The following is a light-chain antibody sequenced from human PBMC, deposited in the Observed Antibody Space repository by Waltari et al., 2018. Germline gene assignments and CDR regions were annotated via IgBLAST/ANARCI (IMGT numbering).Light chain of an antibody. CDR1: QSISSY. J-gene: IGKJ4*01. CDR3: QQSYSTPSRT. V-gene: IGKV1-39*01. CDR2: AAS. Sequence: DIQMTQSPSSLSASVGDRVTITCRARQSISSYLNWYQQKPGKAPKLLIYAASSLQSGVPSRFSGSGSGTDFTLTISSLQPEDFATYYCQQSYSTPSRTFGGGTKVEIK.